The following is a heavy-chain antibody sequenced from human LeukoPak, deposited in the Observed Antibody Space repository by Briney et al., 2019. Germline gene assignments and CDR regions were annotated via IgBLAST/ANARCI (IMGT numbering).Heavy chain of an antibody. CDR3: AREDDYYGSGSYYKDGYYYYYGMDV. V-gene: IGHV1-2*02. CDR1: GYTFTGYY. D-gene: IGHD3-10*01. Sequence: ASVKVSCKASGYTFTGYYMHWVRQAPGQELEWMGWINPNSGGTNYAQKFQGRVTMTRDTSISTAYMELSRLRSDDTAVYYCAREDDYYGSGSYYKDGYYYYYGMDVWGQGTTVTVSS. J-gene: IGHJ6*02. CDR2: INPNSGGT.